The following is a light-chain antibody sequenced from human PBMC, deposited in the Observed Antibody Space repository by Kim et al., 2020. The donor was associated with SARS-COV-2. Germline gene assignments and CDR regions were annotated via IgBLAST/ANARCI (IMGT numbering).Light chain of an antibody. Sequence: SVADRVTITCRASQSIGAYLNWYQQKPGKAPKLVVYATSSLESGIPSRFSGRGSGTDFTLTITGLQPEDFATYYCQDSQSTPQITFGQGTRLEIK. V-gene: IGKV1-39*01. J-gene: IGKJ5*01. CDR1: QSIGAY. CDR3: QDSQSTPQIT. CDR2: ATS.